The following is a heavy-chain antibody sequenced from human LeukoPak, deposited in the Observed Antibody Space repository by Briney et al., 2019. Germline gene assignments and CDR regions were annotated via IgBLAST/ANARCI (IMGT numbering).Heavy chain of an antibody. Sequence: SETLSLTCTVSGGSIRTNSYYWDWIRQPPGKGPEWIGSVYYSGSTYSNPTLKSRVTISVDTSKNQFSLKLSSVTAADTAVYYCARRSTIFGVVIRYYFDYWGQGTLVTVSS. D-gene: IGHD3-3*01. CDR3: ARRSTIFGVVIRYYFDY. CDR1: GGSIRTNSYY. J-gene: IGHJ4*02. V-gene: IGHV4-39*07. CDR2: VYYSGST.